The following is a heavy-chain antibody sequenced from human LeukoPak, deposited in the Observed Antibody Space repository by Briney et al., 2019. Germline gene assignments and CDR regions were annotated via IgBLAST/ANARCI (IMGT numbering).Heavy chain of an antibody. J-gene: IGHJ4*02. V-gene: IGHV4-34*01. CDR3: ARGGAQDSSGDYYGYFDY. CDR2: INHSGST. Sequence: SETLSLTCAVSGGSFSGYYWSWIRQPPGKGLEWVWGINHSGSTTYNPPLKSRVTISVDTSKNQSSLKLSSVTAADTAVYYCARGGAQDSSGDYYGYFDYWGQGTLGTVSS. D-gene: IGHD3-22*01. CDR1: GGSFSGYY.